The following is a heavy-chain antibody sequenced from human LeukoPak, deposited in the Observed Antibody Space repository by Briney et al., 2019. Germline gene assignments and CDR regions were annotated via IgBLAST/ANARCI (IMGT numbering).Heavy chain of an antibody. D-gene: IGHD5-12*01. CDR3: ARDVRSGYDSPFDY. V-gene: IGHV3-7*01. CDR1: GVTFSSYW. J-gene: IGHJ4*02. CDR2: IKQDGSEK. Sequence: GGSLRLSCAAAGVTFSSYWMSWVRQAPGKGLEGVANIKQDGSEKYYVDSVKGRFTISRDNAKNSLYLQMNSLRAEDTAVYYCARDVRSGYDSPFDYWGQGTLVTVSS.